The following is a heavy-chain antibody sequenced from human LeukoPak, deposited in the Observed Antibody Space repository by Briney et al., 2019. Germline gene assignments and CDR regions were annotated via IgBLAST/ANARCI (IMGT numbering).Heavy chain of an antibody. D-gene: IGHD3-3*01. Sequence: SETLSLTCTVSGGSISSYYWSWIRQPPGKGLEWIGYIYYSGSTNYNPSLKSRVTISVDTSKNQFSLKLGSVTAADTAVYYCARKQSGPYDYWGQGTLVTVSS. CDR1: GGSISSYY. J-gene: IGHJ4*02. V-gene: IGHV4-59*01. CDR2: IYYSGST. CDR3: ARKQSGPYDY.